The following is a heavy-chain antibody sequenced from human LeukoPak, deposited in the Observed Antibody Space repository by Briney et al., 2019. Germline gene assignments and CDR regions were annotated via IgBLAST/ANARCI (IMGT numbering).Heavy chain of an antibody. J-gene: IGHJ6*03. CDR2: IIPIFGTA. D-gene: IGHD6-6*01. V-gene: IGHV1-69*06. Sequence: GASVKVSCKASGCTFSSYAINWVRQAPGQVLEWMKGIIPIFGTANYAQKFQGRVTITADKSTSTSYMQLNSLRSEDTAVYYCARVVPGSSPSLLYMDVWGKGTTVTVSS. CDR1: GCTFSSYA. CDR3: ARVVPGSSPSLLYMDV.